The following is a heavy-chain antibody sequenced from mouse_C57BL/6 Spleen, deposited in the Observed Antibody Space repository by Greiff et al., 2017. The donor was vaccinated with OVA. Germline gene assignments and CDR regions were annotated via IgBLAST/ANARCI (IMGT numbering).Heavy chain of an antibody. J-gene: IGHJ4*01. Sequence: EVKLMESGEGLVKPGGSLKLSCAASGFTFSSYAMSWVRQTPEKRLEWVAYISSGGDYIYYADTVKGRFAISRDNARNTLYLQMSSLKSEDTAMYYCTRGGYYAMDDWGKGTSVTVSS. CDR2: ISSGGDYI. V-gene: IGHV5-9-1*02. CDR1: GFTFSSYA. CDR3: TRGGYYAMDD.